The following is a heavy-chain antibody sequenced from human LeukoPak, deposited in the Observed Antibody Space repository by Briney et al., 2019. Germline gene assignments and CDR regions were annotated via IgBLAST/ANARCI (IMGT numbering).Heavy chain of an antibody. Sequence: SETPSLTCTVSGGSISSSTYYWGWIRQPPGKEMEWIGNVYKSGSTYYKTSLKSRVTISVDTSKNQFSLKLRSVTAADTAVYYCARGGPNPIYDHYLDVWGKGTPVIVSS. CDR3: ARGGPNPIYDHYLDV. CDR2: VYKSGST. CDR1: GGSISSSTYY. V-gene: IGHV4-39*07. J-gene: IGHJ6*03.